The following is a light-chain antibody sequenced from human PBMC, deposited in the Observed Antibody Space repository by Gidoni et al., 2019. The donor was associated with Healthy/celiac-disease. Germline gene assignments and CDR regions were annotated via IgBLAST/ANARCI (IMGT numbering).Light chain of an antibody. V-gene: IGKV3-15*01. Sequence: IVMTQSPATLSVSPGERATLSCRASQSVSSNLAWYQQKPGQAPRPLRYGASTRATGIPARFSGSGSGTEFTLTISSLQSEDFAVYYCQQYNNWPPLTFGGXTKVEIK. CDR1: QSVSSN. CDR2: GAS. CDR3: QQYNNWPPLT. J-gene: IGKJ4*01.